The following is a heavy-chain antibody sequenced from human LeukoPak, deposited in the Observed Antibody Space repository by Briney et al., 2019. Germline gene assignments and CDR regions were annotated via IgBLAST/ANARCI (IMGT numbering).Heavy chain of an antibody. Sequence: GGSLRLSCAASGFTFKSYNMNWVRQAPGKGLEWVSYISSSSSTIYYADSVKGRFTISRDNAKNSLFLQMISLRAEDTAVYFCAAFSSGWAFDYWGQGTLVTVSS. CDR2: ISSSSSTI. CDR1: GFTFKSYN. D-gene: IGHD6-19*01. CDR3: AAFSSGWAFDY. J-gene: IGHJ4*02. V-gene: IGHV3-48*04.